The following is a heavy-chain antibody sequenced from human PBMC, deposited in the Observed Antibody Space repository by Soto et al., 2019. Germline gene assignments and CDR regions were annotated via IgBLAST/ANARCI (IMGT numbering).Heavy chain of an antibody. D-gene: IGHD1-26*01. Sequence: QLQLVQSGAEVREPGSSVTVSCKASGGTFSSYTVIWVRQAPGQGLEWMGGITPTLNIAKYAEKFQGRVTSTADESTSTVNMHLSSLRSEDTAVYFCARGYYSGSNPSSFDYWGQGTLVAVSS. J-gene: IGHJ4*02. V-gene: IGHV1-69*01. CDR3: ARGYYSGSNPSSFDY. CDR2: ITPTLNIA. CDR1: GGTFSSYT.